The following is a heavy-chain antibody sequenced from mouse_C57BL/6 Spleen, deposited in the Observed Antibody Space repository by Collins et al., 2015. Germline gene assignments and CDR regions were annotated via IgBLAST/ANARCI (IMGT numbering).Heavy chain of an antibody. J-gene: IGHJ4*01. Sequence: QVQLQQPGTELVKPGASVKMSCKASGYTFNSYWITWVKQRPGQGLEWIGDIYPGSAGTNYNEKFKSKATLTVDTSSSTAYTQLSSLTSEDSAVYYCAREALRGAMDYWGQGTSVTVSS. V-gene: IGHV1-55*01. CDR1: GYTFNSYW. D-gene: IGHD3-2*02. CDR3: AREALRGAMDY. CDR2: IYPGSAGT.